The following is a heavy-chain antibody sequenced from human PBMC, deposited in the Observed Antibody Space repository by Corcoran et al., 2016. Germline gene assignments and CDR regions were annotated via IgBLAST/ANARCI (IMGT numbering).Heavy chain of an antibody. J-gene: IGHJ5*02. Sequence: QVQLQQWGAGLLKPSETLSLTCAVYGGSFSGYYWSWIRQPPGKGLEWIGEINHSGSTNYNPSLKSRVTISVDTSKNQFALKLSSVTAADTAVYYRARGKRWLQRFDPWGQGTLVTVSS. CDR3: ARGKRWLQRFDP. D-gene: IGHD5-12*01. CDR2: INHSGST. CDR1: GGSFSGYY. V-gene: IGHV4-34*01.